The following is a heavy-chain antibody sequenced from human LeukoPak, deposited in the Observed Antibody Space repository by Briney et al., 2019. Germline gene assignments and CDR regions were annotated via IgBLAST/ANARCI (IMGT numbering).Heavy chain of an antibody. CDR2: IKEDGSEK. D-gene: IGHD1-26*01. CDR1: GFTFTSYW. V-gene: IGHV3-7*01. J-gene: IGHJ4*02. Sequence: PGGSLRLSCAASGFTFTSYWMSWVRQAPGKGLEWVANIKEDGSEKYYVDSVKGRFTISRDNSKNTLYLQMNSLRAEDTAIYYCARDWASPGPTTIWGQGTLVTVSS. CDR3: ARDWASPGPTTI.